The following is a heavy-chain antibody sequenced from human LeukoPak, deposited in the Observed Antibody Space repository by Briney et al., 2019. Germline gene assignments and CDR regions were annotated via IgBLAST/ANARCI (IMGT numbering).Heavy chain of an antibody. D-gene: IGHD6-19*01. CDR2: IQYDGNKR. J-gene: IGHJ4*02. Sequence: PGGSLRLSCAASTFTFSSYGMHWVRQAPGKGLEWVAFIQYDGNKRNYADSVKGRFTISRDNSKNTLYLQMNSLRLEDTALYYCANTMYSSAWSPFDYWGRGTLVTVSS. V-gene: IGHV3-30*02. CDR1: TFTFSSYG. CDR3: ANTMYSSAWSPFDY.